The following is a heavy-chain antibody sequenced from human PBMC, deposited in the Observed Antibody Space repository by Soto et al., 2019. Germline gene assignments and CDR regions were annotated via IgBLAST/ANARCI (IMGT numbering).Heavy chain of an antibody. Sequence: PSEPLSLPCTVSGGSIGSSSYYWGWIRQPPGKGLEWIGSIYYSGSTYYNPSVKSRVTISVDTSKNHFSLTLTSGTAVDTPVYHCATTYYDILTGYSRFEDCGQGTPVTVSS. V-gene: IGHV4-39*02. J-gene: IGHJ4*02. D-gene: IGHD3-9*01. CDR3: ATTYYDILTGYSRFED. CDR1: GGSIGSSSYY. CDR2: IYYSGST.